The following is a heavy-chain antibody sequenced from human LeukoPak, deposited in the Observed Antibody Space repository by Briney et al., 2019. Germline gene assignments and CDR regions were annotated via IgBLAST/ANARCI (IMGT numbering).Heavy chain of an antibody. V-gene: IGHV4-4*07. Sequence: SETLSLTCTVSGGSISSYYWSWIRQPAGKGLEWIGRIYTSGSTNYNPSLKSRVTISVDTSKNQFSLKLSSVTAADTAVYYCARGGGGVTMIVVVIKRHQNWFDPWGQGTLVTVSS. CDR1: GGSISSYY. CDR3: ARGGGGVTMIVVVIKRHQNWFDP. J-gene: IGHJ5*02. CDR2: IYTSGST. D-gene: IGHD3-22*01.